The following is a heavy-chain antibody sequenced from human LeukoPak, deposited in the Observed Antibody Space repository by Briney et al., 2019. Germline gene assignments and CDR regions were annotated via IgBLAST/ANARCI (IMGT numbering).Heavy chain of an antibody. V-gene: IGHV3-30*18. CDR1: GFTFSSYC. Sequence: PGGSLRLSCAASGFTFSSYCMHWVRQPPGKGLEWVAVISYDGSNKYYADSVKGRFTISRDNYKNTLYLKMNSLRAEDTAVYYCANAAPGPYYYYGMDVWGQGTTVTVSS. CDR3: ANAAPGPYYYYGMDV. J-gene: IGHJ6*02. CDR2: ISYDGSNK. D-gene: IGHD3-10*01.